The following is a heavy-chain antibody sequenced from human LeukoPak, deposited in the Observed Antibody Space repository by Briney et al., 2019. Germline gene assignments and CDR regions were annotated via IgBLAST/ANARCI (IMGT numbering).Heavy chain of an antibody. CDR3: ARAGGGSSGWSDDAFDI. Sequence: GGSLRLSCAASGXTFSSYWMHWVRQAPGKGLVWVSRITNDGSSTSYADSVKGRFTISRDNAKNTLYLQMNSLRAEDTAVYYCARAGGGSSGWSDDAFDIWGQGTMVTVSS. CDR2: ITNDGSST. V-gene: IGHV3-74*01. CDR1: GXTFSSYW. D-gene: IGHD6-19*01. J-gene: IGHJ3*02.